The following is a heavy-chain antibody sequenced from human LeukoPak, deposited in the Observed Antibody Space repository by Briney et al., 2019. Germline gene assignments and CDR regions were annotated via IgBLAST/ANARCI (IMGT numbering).Heavy chain of an antibody. CDR1: GGSISSGGYY. J-gene: IGHJ4*02. Sequence: SETLSLTCTVSGGSISSGGYYWSWIRQHPGKGLEWIGYIYYSGSTYYNPSLKSRVTISVDTSKNQFSLKLSSVTAADTAVYYCAREYCGGDCYSGPLGYWGQGTLVTVSS. CDR2: IYYSGST. CDR3: AREYCGGDCYSGPLGY. V-gene: IGHV4-31*03. D-gene: IGHD2-21*02.